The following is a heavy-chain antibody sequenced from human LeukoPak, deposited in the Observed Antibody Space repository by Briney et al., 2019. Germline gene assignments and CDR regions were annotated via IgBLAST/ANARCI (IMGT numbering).Heavy chain of an antibody. V-gene: IGHV4-59*08. J-gene: IGHJ3*02. CDR1: GGSISSYY. CDR3: ATRTRYYGSGDDAFDI. Sequence: SETLSLTCTVSGGSISSYYWSWIRQPPGKGLEWIGYIYYSGSTNYNPSLKSRVTISVDTSKNQFSLKLSSVTAADTAVGYCATRTRYYGSGDDAFDIWGQGTMVTVSS. CDR2: IYYSGST. D-gene: IGHD3-10*01.